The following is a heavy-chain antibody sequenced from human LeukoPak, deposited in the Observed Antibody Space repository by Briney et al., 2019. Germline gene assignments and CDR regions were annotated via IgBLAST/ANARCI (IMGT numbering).Heavy chain of an antibody. J-gene: IGHJ4*02. CDR2: IHRNSGDT. Sequence: ASVKVSCKASGYSFTDHFLHWLRQAPGQGLEWMGWIHRNSGDTNYAQRFQGRVSLTRDTSISTAYMELSSLRSDDTAVYYCARDHNWGPDYWGQGTLVSVSS. CDR1: GYSFTDHF. D-gene: IGHD7-27*01. CDR3: ARDHNWGPDY. V-gene: IGHV1-2*02.